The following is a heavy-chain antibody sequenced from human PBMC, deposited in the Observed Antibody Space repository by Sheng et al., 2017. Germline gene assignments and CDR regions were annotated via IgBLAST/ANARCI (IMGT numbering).Heavy chain of an antibody. J-gene: IGHJ4*02. D-gene: IGHD2-21*01. V-gene: IGHV3-73*02. CDR3: TRRGCGGDCID. CDR2: IRSKANSYAT. Sequence: EVQLVESGGGLVQPGGSLKLSCAASGFTFSGSAMHWVRQASGKGLEWVGRIRSKANSYATAYAASVKGRFTISRDDSKNTAYLQMNSLKTEDTAVYYCTRRGCGGDCIDWGQGTLVTVSS. CDR1: GFTFSGSA.